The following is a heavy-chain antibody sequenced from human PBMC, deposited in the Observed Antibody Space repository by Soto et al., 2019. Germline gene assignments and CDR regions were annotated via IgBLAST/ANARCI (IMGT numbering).Heavy chain of an antibody. CDR2: IIPIFGTA. CDR3: ARDQSLSIVGALDP. J-gene: IGHJ5*02. D-gene: IGHD1-26*01. V-gene: IGHV1-69*01. CDR1: GGTFSSYA. Sequence: QVQLVQSGAEVKKPGSSVKVSCKASGGTFSSYAISWVGQAPGQGLEWMGGIIPIFGTANYAQKFKGRVTITADESTSTAYMELSSLRSEDTAVYYCARDQSLSIVGALDPWGQGTLVTVSS.